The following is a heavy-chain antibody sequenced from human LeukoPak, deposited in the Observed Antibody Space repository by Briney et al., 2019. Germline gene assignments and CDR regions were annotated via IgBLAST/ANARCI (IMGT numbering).Heavy chain of an antibody. CDR2: ISSSSSTI. D-gene: IGHD6-13*01. V-gene: IGHV3-48*04. Sequence: GGSLRLSCAASGFTFSSYSMNWVRQAPGKGLEWVSYISSSSSTIYYADSVKGRFTISRDNAKNSLYLQMNSLRAEDTAVYYCARDGRPAQQLATYYYYYGMDVWGQGTTVTVSS. CDR3: ARDGRPAQQLATYYYYYGMDV. CDR1: GFTFSSYS. J-gene: IGHJ6*02.